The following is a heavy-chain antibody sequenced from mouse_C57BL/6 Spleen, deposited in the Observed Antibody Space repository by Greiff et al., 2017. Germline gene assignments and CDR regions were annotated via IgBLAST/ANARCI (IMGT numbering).Heavy chain of an antibody. Sequence: QVQLQQPGTELVKPGASVKLSCKASGYTFTSYWMHWVKQRPGQGLEWIGNINPSHGGTNYNEKFKSKATLTVYKSSSTAYMQLSSLKSEDSAFYYCARDSNDYNFDYWGQGTTLTVSS. V-gene: IGHV1-53*01. CDR3: ARDSNDYNFDY. CDR1: GYTFTSYW. D-gene: IGHD2-4*01. J-gene: IGHJ2*01. CDR2: INPSHGGT.